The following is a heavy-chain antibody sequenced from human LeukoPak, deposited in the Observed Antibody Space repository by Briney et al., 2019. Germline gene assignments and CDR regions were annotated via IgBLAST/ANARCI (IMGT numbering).Heavy chain of an antibody. Sequence: GGSLRLSXAASGFTFSSYSMNWVRQAPGKGLEWVSSISSSSSYIYYADSVKGRFTISRDNAKNSLYMQMNSLRAEDTAVYYCARGRGDPVFDYWGRGTLVTVSS. J-gene: IGHJ4*02. CDR1: GFTFSSYS. D-gene: IGHD3-10*01. CDR2: ISSSSSYI. CDR3: ARGRGDPVFDY. V-gene: IGHV3-21*01.